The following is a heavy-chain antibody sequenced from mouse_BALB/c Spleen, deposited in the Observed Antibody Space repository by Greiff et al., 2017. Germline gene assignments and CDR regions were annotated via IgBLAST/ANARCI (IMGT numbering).Heavy chain of an antibody. V-gene: IGHV5-6*01. CDR3: ANYGSSYAMDY. J-gene: IGHJ4*01. D-gene: IGHD1-1*01. CDR2: ISSGGSYT. CDR1: GFTFSSYG. Sequence: EVQGVESGGDLVKPGGSLKLSCAASGFTFSSYGMSWVRQTPDKRLEWVATISSGGSYTYYPDSVKGRFTISRDNAKNTLYLQMSSLKSEDTAMYYCANYGSSYAMDYWGQGTSVTVSS.